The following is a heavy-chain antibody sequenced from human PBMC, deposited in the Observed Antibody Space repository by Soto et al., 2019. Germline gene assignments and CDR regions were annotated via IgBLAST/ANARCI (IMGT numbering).Heavy chain of an antibody. V-gene: IGHV4-31*03. D-gene: IGHD7-27*01. Sequence: PSETLSLTCTVSGGSISSGGYYWSWIRQHPGKGLEWIGYIYYSGSTYYNPSLKSRVTISVDTSKNQFSLRLSFVTAADTAVYYCARGPAGDKVDYWVQGTLVTVSS. CDR1: GGSISSGGYY. CDR3: ARGPAGDKVDY. J-gene: IGHJ4*02. CDR2: IYYSGST.